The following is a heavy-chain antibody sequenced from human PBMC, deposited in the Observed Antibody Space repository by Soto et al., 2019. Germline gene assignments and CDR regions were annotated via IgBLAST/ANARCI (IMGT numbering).Heavy chain of an antibody. CDR3: ARGFSISSHDAFDI. J-gene: IGHJ3*02. Sequence: ASVKVSCKASGGTFSSYAISWVRQAPGQGLEWMGGIIPIFGTANYAQKFQGRVTITADESTSTAYMELSSLRSEDTAVYYCARGFSISSHDAFDIWGQGTMVTVSS. D-gene: IGHD2-2*02. CDR1: GGTFSSYA. CDR2: IIPIFGTA. V-gene: IGHV1-69*13.